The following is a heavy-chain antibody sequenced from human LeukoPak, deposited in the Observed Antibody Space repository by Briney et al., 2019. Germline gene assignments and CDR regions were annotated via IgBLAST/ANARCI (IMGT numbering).Heavy chain of an antibody. V-gene: IGHV1-18*01. D-gene: IGHD3-22*01. CDR3: ARDFPPDYYDSSGYPHKGDAFDI. CDR1: GYTFTSYG. Sequence: GASVKVSCKASGYTFTSYGISWVRQAPGQGLEWMGWISAYNGNTNYAQKLQGRVTMTTDTSTSTAYMELRSLRSDDTAVYYCARDFPPDYYDSSGYPHKGDAFDIWGQGTMVTVSS. J-gene: IGHJ3*02. CDR2: ISAYNGNT.